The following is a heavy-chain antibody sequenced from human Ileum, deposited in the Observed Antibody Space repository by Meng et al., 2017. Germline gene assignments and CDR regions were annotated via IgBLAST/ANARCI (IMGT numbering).Heavy chain of an antibody. Sequence: ASVKVSCKASGYTLTGYYMHWVRQAPGQGLEWMGRINPNSGGTNYAQKFQGRVTMTRDTSISTAYMELSRLRSDDTAVYYCARGSVIVVVPAAIGYYYYGMDVWGQGTTVTVSS. CDR3: ARGSVIVVVPAAIGYYYYGMDV. D-gene: IGHD2-2*02. CDR1: GYTLTGYY. V-gene: IGHV1-2*06. J-gene: IGHJ6*02. CDR2: INPNSGGT.